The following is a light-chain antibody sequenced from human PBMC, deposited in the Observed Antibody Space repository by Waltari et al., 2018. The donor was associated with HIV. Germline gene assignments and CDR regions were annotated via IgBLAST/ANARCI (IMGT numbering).Light chain of an antibody. J-gene: IGKJ4*01. V-gene: IGKV1-39*01. CDR3: QQASALPLT. CDR1: PNIATY. CDR2: SAS. Sequence: DILMTQSPASLSASLGDRVTMTCRSSPNIATYVNWYQQRPGKPPSLLIYSASTLHIGVPSRFTGAGSGRLFTLTINRLQSEDFASYFCQQASALPLTFGGGTNV.